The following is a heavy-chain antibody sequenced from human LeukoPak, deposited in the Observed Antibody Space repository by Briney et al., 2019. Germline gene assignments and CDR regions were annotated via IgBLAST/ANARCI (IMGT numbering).Heavy chain of an antibody. D-gene: IGHD3-10*01. J-gene: IGHJ6*04. CDR2: IIPIFGTA. CDR1: GGTFSSYA. V-gene: IGHV1-69*06. CDR3: ASNYGYGSGSYDYYYYGMDV. Sequence: ASVKVSCKASGGTFSSYATSWVRQAPGQGLEWMGGIIPIFGTANYAQKFQGRVTITADKSTSTAYMELSSLRSEDTAVYYCASNYGYGSGSYDYYYYGMDVWGRGTTVTVSS.